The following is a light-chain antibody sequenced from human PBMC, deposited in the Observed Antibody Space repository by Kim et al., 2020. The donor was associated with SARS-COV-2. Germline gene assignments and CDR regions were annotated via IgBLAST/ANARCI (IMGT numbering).Light chain of an antibody. V-gene: IGLV1-44*01. CDR3: ATWDDSLNRLL. CDR2: YGI. CDR1: RSNIGGNV. Sequence: QPVLTQPPSASGTPGQRVTISCSGSRSNIGGNVVQWYQKVPGTAPKLLIHYGIHRPSGVPDRFSASKSGTSATLAISGLQSEDEAEYYCATWDDSLNRLLFGGGTRLA. J-gene: IGLJ2*01.